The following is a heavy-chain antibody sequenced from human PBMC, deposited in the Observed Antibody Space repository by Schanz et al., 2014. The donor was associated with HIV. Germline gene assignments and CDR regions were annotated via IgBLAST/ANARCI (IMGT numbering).Heavy chain of an antibody. J-gene: IGHJ4*02. Sequence: EVQLLESGGGLVQPGGSLRLSCAASGFTFSSYAMSWVRLAPGKGLEWVSTVGYGGDNTYYADSVEGRFTISRDNSKNTLYLQMHSLGAEDTAVYYCARDKSLAGTTGYFDYWGQGTLVTVSS. CDR2: VGYGGDNT. CDR3: ARDKSLAGTTGYFDY. D-gene: IGHD1-7*01. CDR1: GFTFSSYA. V-gene: IGHV3-23*01.